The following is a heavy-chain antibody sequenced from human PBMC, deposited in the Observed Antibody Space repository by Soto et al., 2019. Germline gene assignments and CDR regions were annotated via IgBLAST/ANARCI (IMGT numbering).Heavy chain of an antibody. D-gene: IGHD3-22*01. J-gene: IGHJ6*02. CDR3: ARELWPEVVANVGYSGLDV. V-gene: IGHV1-46*01. CDR2: VKPRSGTT. CDR1: AYTFSNYY. Sequence: ASVKVSCKASAYTFSNYYIHWMRQAPGQGPEWMGVVKPRSGTTTHAQKFQDRVTISRDTSTTTVYMELSSLRSDDTAVYYCARELWPEVVANVGYSGLDVWGQGTTVTVSS.